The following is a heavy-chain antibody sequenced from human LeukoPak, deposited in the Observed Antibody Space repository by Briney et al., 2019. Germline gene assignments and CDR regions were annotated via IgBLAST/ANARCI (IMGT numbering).Heavy chain of an antibody. CDR1: GGTFSSYA. Sequence: SVKVSCKASGGTFSSYAISWVGQAPGQGLEWMGRIIPIFGTANYAQKFQGRVTITTDESTSTAYMELSSLRSEDTAVYYCARDQLLTYYYDSSGYFDAFDIWGQGTMVTVSS. CDR2: IIPIFGTA. V-gene: IGHV1-69*05. J-gene: IGHJ3*02. CDR3: ARDQLLTYYYDSSGYFDAFDI. D-gene: IGHD3-22*01.